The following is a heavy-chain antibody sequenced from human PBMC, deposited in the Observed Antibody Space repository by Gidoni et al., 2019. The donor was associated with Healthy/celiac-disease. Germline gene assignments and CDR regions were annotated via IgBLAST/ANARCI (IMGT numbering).Heavy chain of an antibody. CDR3: ARDLTEWELLPPYFDY. J-gene: IGHJ4*02. CDR1: GFTFSSYS. Sequence: EVQLVESGGGLVKPGGSLRLSCAASGFTFSSYSMNWVRQAPGKGLEWVSSISSSSSYIYYADSVKGRFTISRDNAKNSLYLQMNSLRAEDTAVYYCARDLTEWELLPPYFDYWGQGTLVTVSS. CDR2: ISSSSSYI. V-gene: IGHV3-21*01. D-gene: IGHD1-26*01.